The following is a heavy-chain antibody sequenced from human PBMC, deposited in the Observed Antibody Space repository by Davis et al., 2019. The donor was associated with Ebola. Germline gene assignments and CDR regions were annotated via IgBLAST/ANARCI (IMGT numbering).Heavy chain of an antibody. CDR2: IYSDGSST. V-gene: IGHV3-74*01. CDR1: GFTFSSYW. CDR3: ARDRSDYYDSSGCPAY. J-gene: IGHJ4*02. D-gene: IGHD3-22*01. Sequence: GESLKISCAASGFTFSSYWMHWVRQVPGKGLVWVSRIYSDGSSTSYADSVKGRFTISRDNTKNTLYLQMNSLRAEDTAVYYCARDRSDYYDSSGCPAYWGRGTLVTVSS.